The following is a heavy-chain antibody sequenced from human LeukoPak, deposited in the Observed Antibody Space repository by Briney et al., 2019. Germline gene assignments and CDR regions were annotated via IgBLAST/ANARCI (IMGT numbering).Heavy chain of an antibody. V-gene: IGHV7-4-1*02. D-gene: IGHD3-22*01. CDR2: INTNTGNP. CDR1: GYTFTHYA. J-gene: IGHJ4*02. CDR3: VTRDGVSSGFFNLDY. Sequence: ASVKVSCKASGYTFTHYAMNWVRQAPGQGLEWMGWINTNTGNPTYAQGFTGRFVFSLDTSVSTAYLQISSLKAEDTAVYYCVTRDGVSSGFFNLDYWGQGTLVTVSS.